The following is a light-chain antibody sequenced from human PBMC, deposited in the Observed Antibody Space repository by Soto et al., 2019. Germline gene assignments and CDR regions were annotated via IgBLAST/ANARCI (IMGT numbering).Light chain of an antibody. J-gene: IGLJ3*02. CDR3: SSSTGTNTWV. CDR1: SRDVGGYNF. Sequence: QSVLTQPASVSGSPGQSITISCSGTSRDVGGYNFVAWFQQHPGKAPKLLIYEVRNRPSGVSDRFSASKSGNTASLTISGLQAEDEADYFCSSSTGTNTWVFGGGT. V-gene: IGLV2-14*01. CDR2: EVR.